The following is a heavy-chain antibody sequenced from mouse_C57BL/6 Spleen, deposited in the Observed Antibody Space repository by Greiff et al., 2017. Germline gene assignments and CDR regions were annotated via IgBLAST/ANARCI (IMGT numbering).Heavy chain of an antibody. V-gene: IGHV5-12*01. CDR2: ISNGGGST. J-gene: IGHJ1*03. CDR1: GFTFSDYY. Sequence: DVMLVESGGGLVQPGGSLKLSCAASGFTFSDYYMYWVRQTPEKRLEWVAYISNGGGSTYYPDTVKGRFTISRDNAKNTLCLQMNRLKSEDTAMYYCARQYYGISYRYFDVWGTGTTVTVSS. D-gene: IGHD1-1*01. CDR3: ARQYYGISYRYFDV.